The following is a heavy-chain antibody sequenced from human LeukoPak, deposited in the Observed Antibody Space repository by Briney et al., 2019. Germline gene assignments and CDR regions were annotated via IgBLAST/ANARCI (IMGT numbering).Heavy chain of an antibody. V-gene: IGHV3-9*01. D-gene: IGHD6-25*01. CDR1: GFTFDDYA. CDR2: ISWNSGSI. J-gene: IGHJ6*03. CDR3: AKSGQPDYYYMDV. Sequence: GRSLRLSCAASGFTFDDYAMHWVRQAPGKGLEWVSGISWNSGSIGYADSVKGRFTISRDNAKNSLYLQMNSLRAEDTALYNCAKSGQPDYYYMDVWGKGTTVTVSS.